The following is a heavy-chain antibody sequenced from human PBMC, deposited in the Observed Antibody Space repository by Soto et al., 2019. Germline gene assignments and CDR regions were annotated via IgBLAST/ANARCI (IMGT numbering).Heavy chain of an antibody. CDR1: GDSVSSNSAA. V-gene: IGHV6-1*01. Sequence: SQTLSLTCAISGDSVSSNSAAWNWIRQSPSRGLEWLGRTYYRSKWYNDYAVSVKSRITINPDTSKNQFSLQLNSVTPEDTAVYYCARDSVDIVATITYRWFDPWGQGTLVTVSS. D-gene: IGHD5-12*01. J-gene: IGHJ5*02. CDR3: ARDSVDIVATITYRWFDP. CDR2: TYYRSKWYN.